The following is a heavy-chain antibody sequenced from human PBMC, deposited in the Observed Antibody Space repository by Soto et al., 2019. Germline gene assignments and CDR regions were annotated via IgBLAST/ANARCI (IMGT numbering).Heavy chain of an antibody. V-gene: IGHV1-2*02. CDR2: INPDSGGT. Sequence: ASVKVSCKASGYMFTDYYMHWVRQAPGQGLEWMGWINPDSGGTNYQQKFQGRVTMTRDTSISTAYLELSSLRSDDTAVYYCTRKVATFNSDYWGQGTLVTVSS. CDR3: TRKVATFNSDY. J-gene: IGHJ4*02. CDR1: GYMFTDYY. D-gene: IGHD5-12*01.